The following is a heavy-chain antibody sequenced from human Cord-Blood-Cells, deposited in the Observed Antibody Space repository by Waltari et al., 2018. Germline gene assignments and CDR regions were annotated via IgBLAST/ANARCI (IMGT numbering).Heavy chain of an antibody. CDR3: ARGRGYGLGIENFDY. J-gene: IGHJ4*02. Sequence: QVQLVQSGAEVKKPGASVKVSCKASGYTFTGYHMPWVRRAPGQGLEWMGWINPNSGGTNYAQKFQGWVTMTRDTSISTAYMELSRLRSDDTAVYYCARGRGYGLGIENFDYWGQGTLVTVSS. CDR2: INPNSGGT. CDR1: GYTFTGYH. V-gene: IGHV1-2*04. D-gene: IGHD7-27*01.